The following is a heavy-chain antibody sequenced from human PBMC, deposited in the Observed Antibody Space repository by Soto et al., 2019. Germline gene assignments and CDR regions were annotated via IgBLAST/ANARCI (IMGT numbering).Heavy chain of an antibody. Sequence: QVRLQESGPGLVKPSETLSLTCTVSGGSISSYYWSWIRQPPGKGLEWIGYMYNTGSTIYNPSLKRRVPISVDTSKNQLSLKLKSVTAADTAVYYCARDLWGYCGADCYPLDVWGQGTMVTVSS. D-gene: IGHD2-21*02. CDR3: ARDLWGYCGADCYPLDV. CDR2: MYNTGST. CDR1: GGSISSYY. V-gene: IGHV4-59*01. J-gene: IGHJ6*02.